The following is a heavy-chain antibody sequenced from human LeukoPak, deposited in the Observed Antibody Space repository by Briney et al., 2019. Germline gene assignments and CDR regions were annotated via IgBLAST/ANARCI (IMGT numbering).Heavy chain of an antibody. V-gene: IGHV3-30*02. CDR1: GFTFNTYG. D-gene: IGHD3-16*01. CDR2: IRSDGINT. CDR3: VKDFGLDYVWGSSLDS. J-gene: IGHJ4*02. Sequence: PGGSLRLSCAASGFTFNTYGMHWVRQAPGKGLQWVSLIRSDGINTYYSDSVKGRFTISRDNSKNTLFLQMNSLRAEDTAVYYCVKDFGLDYVWGSSLDSWGQGILVTVSS.